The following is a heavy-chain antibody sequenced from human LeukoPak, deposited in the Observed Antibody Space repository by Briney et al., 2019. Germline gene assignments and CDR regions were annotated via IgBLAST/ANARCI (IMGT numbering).Heavy chain of an antibody. CDR2: VASSTGNT. V-gene: IGHV3-23*01. CDR1: GFTFGSYA. D-gene: IGHD6-13*01. CDR3: ANGGIGGPGAIDY. Sequence: GGSLRLSCAASGFTFGSYAMRWVRQAPGKGLECVSSVASSTGNTYYADSVKGRFTISRDKPKNTMYLQMNSLRAEDTAVYYCANGGIGGPGAIDYWGQGALVTVSS. J-gene: IGHJ4*02.